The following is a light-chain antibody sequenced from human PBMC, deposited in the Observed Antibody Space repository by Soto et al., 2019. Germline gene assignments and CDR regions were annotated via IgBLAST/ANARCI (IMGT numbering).Light chain of an antibody. CDR1: SANIGSKY. Sequence: QAVVTQPPSVSAAPGQKVTISCSGSSANIGSKYVSWYQHLPGTAPKLVIYDSDKRPSEIPDRFSGSKSGTSATLDITGLQTGDEADYYCGAWDSSLSVVVFGGGTKVTVL. CDR2: DSD. CDR3: GAWDSSLSVVV. J-gene: IGLJ2*01. V-gene: IGLV1-51*01.